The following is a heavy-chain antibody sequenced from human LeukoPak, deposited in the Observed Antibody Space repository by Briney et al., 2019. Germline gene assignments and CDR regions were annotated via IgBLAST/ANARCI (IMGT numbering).Heavy chain of an antibody. D-gene: IGHD3-3*01. CDR3: ATGVLRVLGEVTPDFDY. J-gene: IGHJ4*02. V-gene: IGHV1-24*01. Sequence: ASVKVSCKVSGYTLTELSMHWVRQAPGKGLEWMGGFDPEDGETIYAQKFQGRVTMTEDTSTDTAYMELSSLRSGDTAVYYCATGVLRVLGEVTPDFDYWGQGTLVTVSS. CDR1: GYTLTELS. CDR2: FDPEDGET.